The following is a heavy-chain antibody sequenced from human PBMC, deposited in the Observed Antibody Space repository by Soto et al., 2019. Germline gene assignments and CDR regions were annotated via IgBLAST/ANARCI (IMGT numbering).Heavy chain of an antibody. CDR1: GGSISSSSYY. CDR2: IYYSGST. D-gene: IGHD6-6*01. CDR3: ARHSSSAYYYYYMDV. J-gene: IGHJ6*03. V-gene: IGHV4-39*01. Sequence: SETLSLTCTVSGGSISSSSYYWGWIRQPPGKGLEWIGSIYYSGSTYYNPSLKSRVTISVDTSKNQFSLKLSSVTAADTAVYYCARHSSSAYYYYYMDVWGKGTTVTVSS.